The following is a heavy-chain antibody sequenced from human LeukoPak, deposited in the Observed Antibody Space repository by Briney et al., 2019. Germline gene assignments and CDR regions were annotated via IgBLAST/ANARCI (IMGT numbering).Heavy chain of an antibody. CDR1: GDSVSNNA. Sequence: SQTLSLTCVISGDSVSNNAWYWVRQTPSGGLECLGRTYYDSKWYNHYAESVKSRISINPDTSKNQFSLQLNSVTPEDTAVYYCARGWARDGFNIWSQGTMVTVSS. CDR2: TYYDSKWYN. D-gene: IGHD6-13*01. CDR3: ARGWARDGFNI. V-gene: IGHV6-1*01. J-gene: IGHJ3*02.